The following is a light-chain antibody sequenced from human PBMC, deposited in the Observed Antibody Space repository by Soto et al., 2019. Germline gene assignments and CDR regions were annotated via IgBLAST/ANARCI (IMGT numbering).Light chain of an antibody. CDR3: QQYFNTRT. V-gene: IGKV4-1*01. Sequence: DIVMTQSPDSLAVSLGERATINCKSSQSVLYSSNNKNYLAWYQQKPGQPPKLLIYWASTRESGVPDRFSGRGSGADFTLTISSLQAEDVAVYYCQQYFNTRTFGQGTKVEIK. CDR2: WAS. J-gene: IGKJ1*01. CDR1: QSVLYSSNNKNY.